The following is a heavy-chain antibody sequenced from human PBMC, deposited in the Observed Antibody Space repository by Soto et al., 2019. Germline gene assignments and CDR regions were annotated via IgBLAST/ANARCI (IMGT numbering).Heavy chain of an antibody. J-gene: IGHJ6*03. CDR1: GYTFTSYG. Sequence: GASVKVSCKASGYTFTSYGISWVRQAPGQGLEWMGWISAYNGNTNYAQKLQGRVTMTTDTSTNTAYMELRSLRSDDTAVYYCARVYCSGGSCYLGFGWYYYYMDVWGKGTTVTSP. V-gene: IGHV1-18*01. CDR2: ISAYNGNT. CDR3: ARVYCSGGSCYLGFGWYYYYMDV. D-gene: IGHD2-15*01.